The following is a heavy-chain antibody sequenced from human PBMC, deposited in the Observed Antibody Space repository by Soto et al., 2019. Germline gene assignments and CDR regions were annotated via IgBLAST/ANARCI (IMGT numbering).Heavy chain of an antibody. V-gene: IGHV4-59*08. Sequence: QVQLQESGPGLVKPSETLSLSCTVSGGSINSYYWRWIRQSPGKRMEWIGYVHHSWGSSYNPSLQSRVAISLDTSKSQFSRKVTSVTATDTAVYYCARQGFGPLHGLVDVWGQGTTVTVSS. CDR3: ARQGFGPLHGLVDV. D-gene: IGHD3-10*01. CDR2: VHHSWGS. J-gene: IGHJ6*02. CDR1: GGSINSYY.